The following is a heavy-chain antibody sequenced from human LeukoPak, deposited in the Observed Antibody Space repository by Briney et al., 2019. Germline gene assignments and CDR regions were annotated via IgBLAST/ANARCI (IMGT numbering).Heavy chain of an antibody. Sequence: PGGSLRLSSAASGFTFCNYAMSWVCQAPGKGLEWVSGITTGGRPYYADSVKGRFTISRDNSKNTVYLQMNSLRAEDTAVYWCVKNGALAVDYFHHWGPGTLVTVSS. CDR2: ITTGGRP. CDR1: GFTFCNYA. V-gene: IGHV3-23*01. D-gene: IGHD6-19*01. J-gene: IGHJ1*01. CDR3: VKNGALAVDYFHH.